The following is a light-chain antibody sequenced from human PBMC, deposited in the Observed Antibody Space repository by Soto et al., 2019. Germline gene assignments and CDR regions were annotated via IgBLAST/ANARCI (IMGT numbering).Light chain of an antibody. CDR2: DVS. CDR1: SDDIGAYDY. V-gene: IGLV2-14*03. CDR3: SSYTSSSALL. Sequence: QSALTQPASVSGSPGQSITISCTGTSDDIGAYDYVSWYQQHPGKAPKLMIYDVSHRPSGVSNRFSGSKSVNTASLTISGLQAEDEADYYCSSYTSSSALLFGTGTKVTVL. J-gene: IGLJ1*01.